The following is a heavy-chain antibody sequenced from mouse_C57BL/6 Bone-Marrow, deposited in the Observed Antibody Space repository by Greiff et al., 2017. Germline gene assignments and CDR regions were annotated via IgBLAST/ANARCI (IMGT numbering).Heavy chain of an antibody. CDR1: GYTFTDYY. V-gene: IGHV1-75*01. CDR3: ARPDFYGSSSSFAY. Sequence: VQLQQSGPELVKPGASVKISCKASGYTFTDYYINWVKQRPGQGLEWIGWIFPGSGSTYYNEKFKGKATLTVDKSSSTAYMLLSSLTCEDAAVYFCARPDFYGSSSSFAYWGQGTLVTVSA. J-gene: IGHJ3*01. D-gene: IGHD1-1*01. CDR2: IFPGSGST.